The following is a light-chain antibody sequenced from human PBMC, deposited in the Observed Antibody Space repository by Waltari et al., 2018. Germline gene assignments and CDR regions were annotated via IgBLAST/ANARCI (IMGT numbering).Light chain of an antibody. J-gene: IGKJ4*01. CDR1: QSVTKY. V-gene: IGKV3-11*01. CDR2: DIS. Sequence: DIVLTQSPATLSLSPGERDTLSCRASQSVTKYLAWYQQKPGQAPRLLIYDISTRATAIPARFNGSGSGTDFTLTISSLEPEDIAVYYCLQRDRWLTFGGGTKVEIK. CDR3: LQRDRWLT.